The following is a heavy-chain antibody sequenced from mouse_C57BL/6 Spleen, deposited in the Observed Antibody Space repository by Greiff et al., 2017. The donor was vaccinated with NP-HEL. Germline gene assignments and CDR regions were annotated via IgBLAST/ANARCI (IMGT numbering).Heavy chain of an antibody. V-gene: IGHV1-5*01. D-gene: IGHD2-4*01. Sequence: VQLQQSGTVLARPGASVKMSCKTSGYTFTSYWMHWVKQRPGQGLEWIGAIYPGNSDTSYNQKFKGKAKLTAVTSASTAYMELSSLTNEDSAVYYCTREGTYYDYDGGYAMDYWGQGTSVTVSS. J-gene: IGHJ4*01. CDR1: GYTFTSYW. CDR3: TREGTYYDYDGGYAMDY. CDR2: IYPGNSDT.